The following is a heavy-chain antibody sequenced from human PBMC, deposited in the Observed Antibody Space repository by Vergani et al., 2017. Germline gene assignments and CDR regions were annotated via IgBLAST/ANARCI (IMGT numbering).Heavy chain of an antibody. CDR2: ISSSSSYI. V-gene: IGHV3-21*01. J-gene: IGHJ6*02. D-gene: IGHD5-18*01. CDR1: GFTISSYS. Sequence: EVQLVESGGGLVKPGGSLRLSCAASGFTISSYSMNWVRQAPGKGLEWVSSISSSSSYIYYADSVKGRFTISRDNAKNSLYLQMNSLRAEDTAVYYCASAITSYGHYYYYYYGMDFWGQGTTVTVSS. CDR3: ASAITSYGHYYYYYYGMDF.